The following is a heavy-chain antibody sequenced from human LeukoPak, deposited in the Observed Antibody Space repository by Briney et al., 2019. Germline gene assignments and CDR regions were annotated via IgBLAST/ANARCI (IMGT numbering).Heavy chain of an antibody. CDR1: GYTFTSYY. D-gene: IGHD2-15*01. V-gene: IGHV1-46*01. CDR3: ARDLGGGYCSGGSCFERACLDY. Sequence: GASVKVSCKASGYTFTSYYMHWVRQAPGQGLEWMGIINPSGGSTSYAQKFQGRVTMTRDTSTSTVYMELGSLRSEDTAVYYCARDLGGGYCSGGSCFERACLDYWGQGTLVTVSS. CDR2: INPSGGST. J-gene: IGHJ4*02.